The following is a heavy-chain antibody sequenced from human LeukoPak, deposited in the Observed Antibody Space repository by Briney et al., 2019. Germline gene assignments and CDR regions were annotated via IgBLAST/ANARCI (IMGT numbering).Heavy chain of an antibody. CDR1: GYTFTSYG. Sequence: ASVKVSCKASGYTFTSYGISWVRQAPGQGLEWMGWISAYNGNTNYAQKLQGRVTMTTDTSTSTAYMELRSLRSDDTAVYYCARDLSTYCSSTSCYTGSDYWGQGTLVTVSS. J-gene: IGHJ4*02. V-gene: IGHV1-18*01. D-gene: IGHD2-2*02. CDR2: ISAYNGNT. CDR3: ARDLSTYCSSTSCYTGSDY.